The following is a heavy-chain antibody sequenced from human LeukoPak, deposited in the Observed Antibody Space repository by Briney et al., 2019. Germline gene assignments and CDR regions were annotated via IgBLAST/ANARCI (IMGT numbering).Heavy chain of an antibody. CDR3: ARSPTTTHLDY. Sequence: GGSLRLSCAASEFTFSTYSMNWVRQAPGKGLEWVSYISSSSSTTYYADSVRGRFTISRDNAKNSLYLQMNSLSAEDTAVYYCARSPTTTHLDYWGQGTLVTVSS. V-gene: IGHV3-48*04. CDR2: ISSSSSTT. D-gene: IGHD4-11*01. CDR1: EFTFSTYS. J-gene: IGHJ4*02.